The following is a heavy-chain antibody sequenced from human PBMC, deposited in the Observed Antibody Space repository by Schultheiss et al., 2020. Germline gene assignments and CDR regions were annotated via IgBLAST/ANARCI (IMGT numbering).Heavy chain of an antibody. Sequence: GGSLRLSCAASGFTFSNHAMSWVRQAPGKGLEWVAVISYDGSNKYYADSVKGRFTISRDNAKNSLYLQMNSLRAGDTAVYYCARYSSSWKYYFDYWGQGTLVTVSS. CDR1: GFTFSNHA. CDR3: ARYSSSWKYYFDY. J-gene: IGHJ4*02. V-gene: IGHV3-30*03. D-gene: IGHD6-13*01. CDR2: ISYDGSNK.